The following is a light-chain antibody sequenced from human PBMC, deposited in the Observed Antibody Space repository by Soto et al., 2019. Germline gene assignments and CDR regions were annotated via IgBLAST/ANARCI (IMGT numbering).Light chain of an antibody. CDR1: QSVSRN. CDR3: QQYNNWPPLT. CDR2: GAS. J-gene: IGKJ1*01. Sequence: EIVMTQSPATLSVSPAERATLSCRASQSVSRNLAWYQQKPGQAPRLLIYGASTRATGIPARFSGSGSGTEFTLTISSLQSEDFAVYYCQQYNNWPPLTFGQGTKV. V-gene: IGKV3-15*01.